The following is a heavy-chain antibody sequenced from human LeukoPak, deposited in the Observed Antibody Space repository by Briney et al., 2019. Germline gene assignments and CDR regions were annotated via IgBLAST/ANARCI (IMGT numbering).Heavy chain of an antibody. CDR3: ARDGDYDYIWGSYRYRSFDY. D-gene: IGHD3-16*02. CDR1: GYTFTSYG. J-gene: IGHJ4*02. V-gene: IGHV1-18*01. Sequence: ASVKVSCKASGYTFTSYGISWVRQAPGQGLEWMGWISAYNGNTNYAQKLQGRVTMTTDTSTSTAYKELRSLRSDDTAVYYCARDGDYDYIWGSYRYRSFDYWGQGTLVTVSS. CDR2: ISAYNGNT.